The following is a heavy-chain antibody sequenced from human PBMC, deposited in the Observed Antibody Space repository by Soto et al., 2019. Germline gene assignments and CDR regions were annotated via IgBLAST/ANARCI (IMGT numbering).Heavy chain of an antibody. V-gene: IGHV3-64D*08. Sequence: PGGSLRLSCSASGFTFSSYAMHWVRQAPGKGLEYVSAIGSNGGSTYYADSVKGRFTISRDNSKNTLYLQMSSLRAEDTAVYYCVKFFCSGGSCYSGKRYYYYGMDVWGQGTTVTVSS. CDR1: GFTFSSYA. D-gene: IGHD2-15*01. J-gene: IGHJ6*02. CDR3: VKFFCSGGSCYSGKRYYYYGMDV. CDR2: IGSNGGST.